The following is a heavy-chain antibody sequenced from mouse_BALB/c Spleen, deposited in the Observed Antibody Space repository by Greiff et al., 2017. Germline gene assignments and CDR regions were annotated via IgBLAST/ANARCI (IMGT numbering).Heavy chain of an antibody. CDR2: IWAGGST. CDR3: ARDPYYYGSSYLYFDV. Sequence: VQLQQSGPGLVAPSQSLSITCTVSGFSLTSYGVHWVRQPPGKGLEWLGVIWAGGSTNYNSALMSRLSISKDNSKSQVFLKMNSLQTDDTAMYYCARDPYYYGSSYLYFDVWGAGTTVTVSS. CDR1: GFSLTSYG. D-gene: IGHD1-1*01. J-gene: IGHJ1*01. V-gene: IGHV2-9*02.